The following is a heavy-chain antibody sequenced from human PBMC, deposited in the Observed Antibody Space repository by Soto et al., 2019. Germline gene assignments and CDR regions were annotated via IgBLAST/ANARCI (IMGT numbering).Heavy chain of an antibody. CDR3: ARTHDI. J-gene: IGHJ3*02. CDR2: IYHSGST. V-gene: IGHV4-30-2*01. CDR1: GGSISSGGYS. Sequence: SETLSLTCAVSGGSISSGGYSWSWIRQPPGKGLEWIGYIYHSGSTYYNPSLKSRVTISEDRSKNQFSLKLSSVTAADTAVYYGARTHDIWGQGTMVNVS.